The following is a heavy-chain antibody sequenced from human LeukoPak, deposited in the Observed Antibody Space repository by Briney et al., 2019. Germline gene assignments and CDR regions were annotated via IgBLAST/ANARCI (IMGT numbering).Heavy chain of an antibody. J-gene: IGHJ4*02. CDR2: ISAYNGNT. CDR3: ARPALSGSYYDWEYYFDY. D-gene: IGHD1-26*01. V-gene: IGHV1-18*01. CDR1: GYTFTSYG. Sequence: ASVKVSCKASGYTFTSYGISWVRQAPGQGLEWMGWISAYNGNTNYAQKLQGRVTMTTDTSTSTAYMELRSLRSDDTAVYYCARPALSGSYYDWEYYFDYWGQGTLVTVSS.